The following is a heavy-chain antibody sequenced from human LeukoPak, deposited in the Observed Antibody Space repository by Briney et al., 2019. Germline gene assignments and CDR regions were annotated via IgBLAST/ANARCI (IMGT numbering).Heavy chain of an antibody. Sequence: ASVKVSCKVSGYTLTELSMHWVRQAPGKGLKWVGGFDPEDGETIYAQKFQGRVTMTEDTSTDTAYMELSSLRSEDTAVYYCATAPYYYDTIDYWGQGTLVTVSS. J-gene: IGHJ4*02. CDR2: FDPEDGET. CDR1: GYTLTELS. D-gene: IGHD3-22*01. CDR3: ATAPYYYDTIDY. V-gene: IGHV1-24*01.